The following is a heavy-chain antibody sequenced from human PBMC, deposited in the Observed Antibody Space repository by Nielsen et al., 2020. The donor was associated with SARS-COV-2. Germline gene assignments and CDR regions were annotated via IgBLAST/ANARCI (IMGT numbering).Heavy chain of an antibody. CDR2: ISGSGGST. J-gene: IGHJ6*02. Sequence: GGSLRLSCAASGFTFSSYAMSWVRQAPGKGLEWVSAISGSGGSTYYADSVKGRFTISRDNSKNTLDLQMNSLRAEDTAVYYCARENVVVVTAILEYYYYYGVDVWGQGTTVTVSS. CDR3: ARENVVVVTAILEYYYYYGVDV. V-gene: IGHV3-23*01. D-gene: IGHD2-21*02. CDR1: GFTFSSYA.